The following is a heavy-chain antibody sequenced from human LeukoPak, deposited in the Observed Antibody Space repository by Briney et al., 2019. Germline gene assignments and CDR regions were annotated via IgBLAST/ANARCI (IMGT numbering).Heavy chain of an antibody. J-gene: IGHJ4*02. CDR1: GFTFSTYV. CDR3: AKGSGYDTDFDY. V-gene: IGHV3-23*01. Sequence: GGALRLSCAASGFTFSTYVMSWVRQAPGKGLEWVSGISGSGDNTYYADSVKGRFTISRDNSKNTLYLQMNSLRAEDTAVYYCAKGSGYDTDFDYWGQGTLVSVSS. CDR2: ISGSGDNT. D-gene: IGHD5-12*01.